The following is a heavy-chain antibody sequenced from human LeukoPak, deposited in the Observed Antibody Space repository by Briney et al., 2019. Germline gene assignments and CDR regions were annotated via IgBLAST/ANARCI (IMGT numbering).Heavy chain of an antibody. CDR2: ISTSGTTI. CDR1: GFTFSDFY. D-gene: IGHD5-12*01. CDR3: ARGPSGYHNT. Sequence: PGGSLRLSCAASGFTFSDFYMGWIRQAPGKGLEWVSYISTSGTTIYYADSVKGRFTISRDNSKNTLYLQMNSLRAEDTAVYYCARGPSGYHNTGGQGTLVTVSS. J-gene: IGHJ4*02. V-gene: IGHV3-11*04.